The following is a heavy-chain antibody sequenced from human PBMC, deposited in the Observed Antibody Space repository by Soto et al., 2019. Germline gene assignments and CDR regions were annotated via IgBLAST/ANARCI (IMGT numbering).Heavy chain of an antibody. CDR3: ARVSYYDFWSGYSVFIEVHNYYCYYYGMDV. Sequence: ASVKVSCKASGYTFTSYDINWVRQATGQGLEWMGWMNPNSGNTGYAQKFQGRVTMTRNTSISTAYMELSSLRSEDTAVYYCARVSYYDFWSGYSVFIEVHNYYCYYYGMDVWGHGTTVTVSS. V-gene: IGHV1-8*01. CDR2: MNPNSGNT. J-gene: IGHJ6*02. D-gene: IGHD3-3*01. CDR1: GYTFTSYD.